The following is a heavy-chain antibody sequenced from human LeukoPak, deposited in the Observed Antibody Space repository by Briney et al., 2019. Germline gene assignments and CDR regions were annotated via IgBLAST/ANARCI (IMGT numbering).Heavy chain of an antibody. CDR1: GFTFSSYG. V-gene: IGHV3-30*02. CDR2: IRYDGSNK. CDR3: VSMIVVA. Sequence: GGSLRLSCAASGFTFSSYGMHWVCQAPGKGLEWVAFIRYDGSNKYYADSAKGRFTISRDNSKNTLYLQMNSLRAEDTAVYYCVSMIVVAWGQGTLVTVSS. J-gene: IGHJ4*02. D-gene: IGHD3-22*01.